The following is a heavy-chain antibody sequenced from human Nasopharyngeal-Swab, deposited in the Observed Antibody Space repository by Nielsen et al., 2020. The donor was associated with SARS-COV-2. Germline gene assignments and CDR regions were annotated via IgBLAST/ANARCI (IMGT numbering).Heavy chain of an antibody. Sequence: VRQAPGKGLEWVSYISSSSSTIYYADSVKGRFTISRDNAKNSLYLQMNSLRAEDTAVYYCARDKSVRNWGQGTLVTVSS. CDR3: ARDKSVRN. CDR2: ISSSSSTI. D-gene: IGHD3-22*01. J-gene: IGHJ4*02. V-gene: IGHV3-48*04.